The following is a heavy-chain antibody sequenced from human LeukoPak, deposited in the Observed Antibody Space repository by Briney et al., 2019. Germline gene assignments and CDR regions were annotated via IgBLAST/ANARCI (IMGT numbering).Heavy chain of an antibody. V-gene: IGHV3-23*01. J-gene: IGHJ4*02. Sequence: GGSLRLSCAASGFTFSSYAMSWVRQAPGKGLEWVSAISGSGGSTYYADSVKGRFTISRDNSKNTLYLQINSLRAEDTAVYYCARRDGYNSDYWGQGTLVTVSS. CDR3: ARRDGYNSDY. D-gene: IGHD5-24*01. CDR2: ISGSGGST. CDR1: GFTFSSYA.